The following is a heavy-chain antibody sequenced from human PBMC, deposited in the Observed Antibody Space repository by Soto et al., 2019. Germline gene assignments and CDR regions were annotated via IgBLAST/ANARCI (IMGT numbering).Heavy chain of an antibody. CDR2: IKQDGSEK. J-gene: IGHJ6*02. V-gene: IGHV3-7*03. CDR3: AREEGYYYYGMDV. CDR1: GFTFSSYW. Sequence: EVQLVESGGGLVQTGGSLRLSCAASGFTFSSYWMSWVRQAPGKGLEWVANIKQDGSEKYYVDSVKGRFTISRDNAKNSLYLQMNSLRAEDTAVYYCAREEGYYYYGMDVWGQGTTVTVSS.